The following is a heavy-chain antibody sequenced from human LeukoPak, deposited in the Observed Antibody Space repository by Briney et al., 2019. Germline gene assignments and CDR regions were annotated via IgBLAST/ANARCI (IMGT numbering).Heavy chain of an antibody. V-gene: IGHV6-1*01. CDR2: TYYRSKWYS. Sequence: SQILSLTCVISGDSVSSDSAAWNWIRQSPSRGLEWLGRTYYRSKWYSDYAVSVKSRISITPDTSKNQFSLHLSSVTPEDTAVYYCARDHSLAVTRKNYFDFWGQGTLVTVSS. CDR3: ARDHSLAVTRKNYFDF. CDR1: GDSVSSDSAA. J-gene: IGHJ4*02. D-gene: IGHD6-19*01.